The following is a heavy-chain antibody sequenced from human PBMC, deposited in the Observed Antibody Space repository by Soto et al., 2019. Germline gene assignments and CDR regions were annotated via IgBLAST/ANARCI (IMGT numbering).Heavy chain of an antibody. CDR1: GYTFPSYG. CDR3: AIDLGVTYYAPVAY. J-gene: IGHJ4*02. V-gene: IGHV1-18*01. CDR2: IGAYNGNT. D-gene: IGHD3-10*01. Sequence: QVQLVQSGAEVKKPGASVKVSCKASGYTFPSYGISWVRQAPGQGLEWMGWIGAYNGNTKYAQELQGRPTTTTDTSTITAYMEARRRRSDAPAVYYCAIDLGVTYYAPVAYWGQGTLVPGS.